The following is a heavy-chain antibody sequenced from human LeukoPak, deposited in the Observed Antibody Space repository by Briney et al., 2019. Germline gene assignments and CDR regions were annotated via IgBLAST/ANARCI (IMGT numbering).Heavy chain of an antibody. V-gene: IGHV4-39*07. J-gene: IGHJ4*02. CDR3: ASGDLYYLDY. CDR1: GGSISSSDYY. CDR2: IYYSGTT. Sequence: SETLSLTCTVSGGSISSSDYYWGWIRQPPGKGLEWIASIYYSGTTHYNPSHQSRVTMSVDTSKNQFSLKLSSVTAADTAIYYCASGDLYYLDYWGQGTPDRVSS.